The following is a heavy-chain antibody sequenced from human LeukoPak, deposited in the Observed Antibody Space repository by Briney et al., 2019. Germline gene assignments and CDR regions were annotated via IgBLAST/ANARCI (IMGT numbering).Heavy chain of an antibody. Sequence: ASVKVSCKASGYTFTSYGISWVRQAPGQGLEWMGSISAYNGNTNYAQKLQGRVTMTTDTSTSTAYMELRSLRSDDTAVYYCARDPGYYDSSGYYVPNDAFDIWGQGTMVTVSS. CDR3: ARDPGYYDSSGYYVPNDAFDI. J-gene: IGHJ3*02. V-gene: IGHV1-18*01. D-gene: IGHD3-22*01. CDR1: GYTFTSYG. CDR2: ISAYNGNT.